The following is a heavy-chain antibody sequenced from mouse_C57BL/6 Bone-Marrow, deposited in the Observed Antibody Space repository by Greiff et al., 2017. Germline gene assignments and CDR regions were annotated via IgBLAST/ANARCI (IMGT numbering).Heavy chain of an antibody. V-gene: IGHV1-55*01. Sequence: VQLQQPGAELVKPGASVKMSCKASGYTFTSYWITWVKQRPGQGLEWIGYIYPGSGSTNYNEKFKSKATLTVDTSSSTAYMQLSSLTSEDSAVYYCARPYYSNYWYVDVWGTGTTVTVSS. CDR2: IYPGSGST. CDR1: GYTFTSYW. D-gene: IGHD2-5*01. CDR3: ARPYYSNYWYVDV. J-gene: IGHJ1*03.